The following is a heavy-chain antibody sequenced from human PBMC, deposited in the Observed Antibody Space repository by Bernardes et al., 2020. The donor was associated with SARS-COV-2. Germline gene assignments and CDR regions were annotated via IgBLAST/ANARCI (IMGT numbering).Heavy chain of an antibody. D-gene: IGHD5-12*01. Sequence: SVPTLVKPTQTLTLTCTFSGFSLSTSGMCVSWIRQPPGKALEWLALIDWDDDKYYSTSLKTRLTISKDTSKNQVVLTMTNMDPVDTATYYCARITVEMATIGYYYYYGMDVWGQGTTVTVSS. V-gene: IGHV2-70*01. CDR1: GFSLSTSGMC. CDR3: ARITVEMATIGYYYYYGMDV. J-gene: IGHJ6*02. CDR2: IDWDDDK.